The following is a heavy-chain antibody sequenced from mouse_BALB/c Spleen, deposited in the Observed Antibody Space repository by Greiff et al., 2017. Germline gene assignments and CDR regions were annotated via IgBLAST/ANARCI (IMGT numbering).Heavy chain of an antibody. CDR2: ISSGGST. V-gene: IGHV5-6-5*01. Sequence: DVMLVESGGGLVKPGGSLKLSCAASGFTFSSYAMSWVRQTPEKRLEWVASISSGGSTYYPDSVKGRFTISRDNARNILYLQMSSLRSEDTAMYYCARGFRGLGFAYWGQGTLVTVSA. D-gene: IGHD3-1*01. J-gene: IGHJ3*01. CDR3: ARGFRGLGFAY. CDR1: GFTFSSYA.